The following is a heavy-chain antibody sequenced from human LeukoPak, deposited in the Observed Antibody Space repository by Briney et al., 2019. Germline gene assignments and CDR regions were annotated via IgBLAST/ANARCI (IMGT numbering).Heavy chain of an antibody. D-gene: IGHD3-10*02. J-gene: IGHJ6*04. V-gene: IGHV3-7*01. CDR3: AELGITMIGGV. Sequence: GSLRLSCAASGFTFSSYYMTWVRQAPGQGLEWVANIRHDGSAEFYADSVKGRFTISRDNAKNSLYLQMNSLRAEDTAVYYCAELGITMIGGVWGKGTTVTISS. CDR1: GFTFSSYY. CDR2: IRHDGSAE.